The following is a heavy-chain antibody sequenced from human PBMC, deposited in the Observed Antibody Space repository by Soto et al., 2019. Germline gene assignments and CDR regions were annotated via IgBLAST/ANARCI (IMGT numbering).Heavy chain of an antibody. J-gene: IGHJ5*02. CDR1: GGSISSGGYY. D-gene: IGHD2-2*01. V-gene: IGHV4-31*03. CDR3: ARALLILGYCSSTSCPSGGFDP. Sequence: SETLSLTCTVSGGSISSGGYYWSWIRQHPGKGLEWIGYIYYSGSTYYNPSLKSRVTISVDTSKNQFSLKLSPVTAADTAVYYCARALLILGYCSSTSCPSGGFDPWGQGTLVTVSS. CDR2: IYYSGST.